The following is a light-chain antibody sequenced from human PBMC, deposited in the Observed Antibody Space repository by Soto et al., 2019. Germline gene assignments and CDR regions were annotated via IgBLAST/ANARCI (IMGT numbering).Light chain of an antibody. V-gene: IGKV1-39*01. Sequence: DIQMTQSPSSLSAPVGDRVTITCRASQNIKKYLNWYQQKPGKAPKLLIYTASSLQVAFSSRFRGSGSGTDFTLTISSLQPEDIATYYCQQSFSSPLTFGGGTRVEIK. J-gene: IGKJ4*01. CDR1: QNIKKY. CDR3: QQSFSSPLT. CDR2: TAS.